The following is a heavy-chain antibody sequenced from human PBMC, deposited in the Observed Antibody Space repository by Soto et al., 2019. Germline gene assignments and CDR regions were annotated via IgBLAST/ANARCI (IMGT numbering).Heavy chain of an antibody. Sequence: QLQLQESGSGLVKPSQTLSLTCAVSGGSISSGGYSWSWIRQPPGNGLEWIGYIYHSGSTYYNPSLKSRVTISVDRSKNQFSLKLSSVTAADTAVYYCARVYCSGGSCFWFDPWGQGTLVTVSS. CDR3: ARVYCSGGSCFWFDP. J-gene: IGHJ5*02. V-gene: IGHV4-30-2*01. CDR2: IYHSGST. D-gene: IGHD2-15*01. CDR1: GGSISSGGYS.